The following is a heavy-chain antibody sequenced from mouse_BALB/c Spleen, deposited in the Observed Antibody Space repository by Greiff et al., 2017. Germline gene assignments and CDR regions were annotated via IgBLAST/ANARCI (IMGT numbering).Heavy chain of an antibody. Sequence: EVKLMESGGGLVQPGGSRKLSCAASGFTFSSFGMHWVRQAPEKGLEWVAYISSGSSTIYYADTVKGRFTISRDNPKNTLFLQMTSLRSEDTAMYYCARSRYGNYYYYAMDYWGQGTSVTVSS. J-gene: IGHJ4*01. V-gene: IGHV5-17*02. CDR2: ISSGSSTI. D-gene: IGHD2-10*02. CDR3: ARSRYGNYYYYAMDY. CDR1: GFTFSSFG.